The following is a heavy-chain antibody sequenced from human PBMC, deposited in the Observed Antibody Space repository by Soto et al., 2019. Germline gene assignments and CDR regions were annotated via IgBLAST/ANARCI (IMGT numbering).Heavy chain of an antibody. J-gene: IGHJ6*02. CDR3: ARGSRTPYDSSVTTYYYYGMDV. Sequence: TGGSLRLSCAASGFTFSSYSMNWVRQAPGKGLEWVSYISSSSSTIYYADSVKGRFTISRDNAKNSLYLQMNSLRDEDTAVYYCARGSRTPYDSSVTTYYYYGMDVWGQGTTVTVS. CDR1: GFTFSSYS. D-gene: IGHD3-22*01. V-gene: IGHV3-48*02. CDR2: ISSSSSTI.